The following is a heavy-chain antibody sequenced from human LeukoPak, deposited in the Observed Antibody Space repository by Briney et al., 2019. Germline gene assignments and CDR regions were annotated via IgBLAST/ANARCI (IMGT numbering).Heavy chain of an antibody. Sequence: SETLSLTCTVSGDSITNYYWSWIRQPPGKGLEWIGYINSSGNTKHNPSLKSRVTISSDTSKNQFSLKLSSVTAADTALYYCARQIYDTGSYRIDYWSQGILVTVSS. CDR2: INSSGNT. J-gene: IGHJ4*02. CDR1: GDSITNYY. D-gene: IGHD3-22*01. V-gene: IGHV4-59*08. CDR3: ARQIYDTGSYRIDY.